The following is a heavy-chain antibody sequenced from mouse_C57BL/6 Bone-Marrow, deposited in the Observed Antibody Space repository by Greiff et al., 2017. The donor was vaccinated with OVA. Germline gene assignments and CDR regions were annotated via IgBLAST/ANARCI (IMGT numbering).Heavy chain of an antibody. Sequence: QVQLQQPGAELVMPGASVKLSCKASGYTFTSYWMHWVKQRPGQGLEWIGEIDPSDSYTNYNQKFKGKSTLTVEQSSSTAYMQLSSMTSEDYAVYYCARSGLHRGDLDYWGQGTTLTVSS. CDR3: ARSGLHRGDLDY. D-gene: IGHD3-1*01. CDR1: GYTFTSYW. J-gene: IGHJ2*01. CDR2: IDPSDSYT. V-gene: IGHV1-69*01.